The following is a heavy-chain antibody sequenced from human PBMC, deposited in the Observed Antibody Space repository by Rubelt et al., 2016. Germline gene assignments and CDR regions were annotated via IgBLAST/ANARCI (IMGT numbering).Heavy chain of an antibody. CDR3: ARFRTVTTYYYYGMDV. J-gene: IGHJ6*02. Sequence: QVQLQQWGAGLLKPSETLSLTCAVYGGSFSGYYWSWIRQPPGKGLEWIGEINHSGSTNYNPSLKSRVTISVDTSKNQFSLKLSSVTAADTAVYYCARFRTVTTYYYYGMDVWGQGTTVTVSS. D-gene: IGHD4-17*01. V-gene: IGHV4-34*01. CDR2: INHSGST. CDR1: GGSFSGYY.